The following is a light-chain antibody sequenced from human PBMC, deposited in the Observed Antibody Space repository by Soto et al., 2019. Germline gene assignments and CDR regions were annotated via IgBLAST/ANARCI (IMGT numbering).Light chain of an antibody. CDR2: DAS. V-gene: IGKV3-11*01. J-gene: IGKJ3*01. Sequence: EIVLTQSPATLSLSPGERATLSCRASQSVSSYLAWYQQKPGQAPRLLIYDASNRATGIPARFSGSGSGTDFTLTISSLEPEDLAVYYCQQRSNWPPGTFGPGTKVDIK. CDR1: QSVSSY. CDR3: QQRSNWPPGT.